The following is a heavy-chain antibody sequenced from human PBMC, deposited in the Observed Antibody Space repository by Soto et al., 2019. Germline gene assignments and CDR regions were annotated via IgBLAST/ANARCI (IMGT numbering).Heavy chain of an antibody. J-gene: IGHJ6*03. Sequence: ASVKVSCKVSGYTLTELSMHWVRQAPGKGLEWMGGFDPEDGETIYAQKFQGRVTMTEDTSTDTAYMELSSLRSEDTAVYYCATAPFLNNYPKYYYYYYMDVWGKGTTVTVSS. CDR1: GYTLTELS. CDR3: ATAPFLNNYPKYYYYYYMDV. V-gene: IGHV1-24*01. CDR2: FDPEDGET. D-gene: IGHD4-4*01.